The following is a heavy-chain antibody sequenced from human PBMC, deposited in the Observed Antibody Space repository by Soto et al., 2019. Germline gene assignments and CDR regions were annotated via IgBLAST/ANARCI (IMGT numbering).Heavy chain of an antibody. CDR2: ISYDGSNK. CDR1: GFTFSSYG. CDR3: AKDGMGCSCGSGYPEGYYDCMDV. J-gene: IGHJ6*02. Sequence: PGGSLRLSCAASGFTFSSYGMHWVRQAPGEGLEWVAVISYDGSNKYYADSVKGRFTISRDNSKNTLYLQMNSLRAEDTAVYYCAKDGMGCSCGSGYPEGYYDCMDVWGQGTTVTVYS. V-gene: IGHV3-30*18. D-gene: IGHD2-15*01.